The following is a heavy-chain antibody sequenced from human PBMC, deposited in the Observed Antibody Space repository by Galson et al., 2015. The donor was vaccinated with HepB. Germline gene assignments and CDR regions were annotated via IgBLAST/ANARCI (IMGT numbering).Heavy chain of an antibody. CDR1: GYSFTSYW. Sequence: QSGAEVKKPGESLRISCTGSGYSFTSYWISWVRQMPGKGLEWMGRIDPSDSYTNYSPSFQGHVTISADKSISTAYLQWSSLKASDTAMYYCARHGVRITMIVEETAFDIWGQGTMVTVSS. CDR3: ARHGVRITMIVEETAFDI. CDR2: IDPSDSYT. D-gene: IGHD3-22*01. J-gene: IGHJ3*02. V-gene: IGHV5-10-1*01.